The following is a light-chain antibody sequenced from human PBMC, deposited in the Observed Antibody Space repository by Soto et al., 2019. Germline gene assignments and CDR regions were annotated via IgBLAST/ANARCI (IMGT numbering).Light chain of an antibody. Sequence: QSVLTQPPSVSGAPGQRVTISCTGSSSNIGAGYDVHWYQQLPGTAPKLLIYGNGNRPSGVPDRFSGSKSGTSASPAITGLQAEDEADYYCQSYDSSLSGSEVFGTGTKLTVL. J-gene: IGLJ1*01. CDR3: QSYDSSLSGSEV. CDR1: SSNIGAGYD. CDR2: GNG. V-gene: IGLV1-40*01.